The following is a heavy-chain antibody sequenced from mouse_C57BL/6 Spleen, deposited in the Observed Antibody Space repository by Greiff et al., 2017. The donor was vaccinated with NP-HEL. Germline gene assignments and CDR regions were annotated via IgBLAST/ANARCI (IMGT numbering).Heavy chain of an antibody. D-gene: IGHD2-1*01. V-gene: IGHV2-2*01. Sequence: VKLMESGPGLVQPSQSLSITCTVSGFSLTSYGVHWVRQSPGKGLEWLGVIWSGGSTDYNAAFISRLSISKDNSKSQVFFKMNSLQADDTAIYYCARIYYGNWYFDVWGTGTTVTVSS. CDR3: ARIYYGNWYFDV. J-gene: IGHJ1*03. CDR2: IWSGGST. CDR1: GFSLTSYG.